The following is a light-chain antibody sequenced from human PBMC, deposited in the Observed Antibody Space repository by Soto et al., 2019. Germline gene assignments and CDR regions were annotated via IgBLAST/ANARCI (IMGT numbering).Light chain of an antibody. CDR2: AAS. V-gene: IGKV1-39*01. CDR3: QQNYSPPLA. CDR1: QGISRD. Sequence: DIQMTQSPSSLSASVGRRFTITCRASQGISRDLNWYQQKPGKAPNLMIYAASTLESGVPSRFSGSGSGTDFTLTISSLQIEDFATYYCQQNYSPPLAFGGGTKVDIK. J-gene: IGKJ4*01.